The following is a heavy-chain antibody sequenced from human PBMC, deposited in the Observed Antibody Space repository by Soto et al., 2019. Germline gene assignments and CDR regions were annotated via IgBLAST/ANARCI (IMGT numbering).Heavy chain of an antibody. D-gene: IGHD3-10*01. CDR1: GFTFSDYY. Sequence: QVQLLESGGGLVKPGGSLRLSCAASGFTFSDYYMSWIRPAPGKGLECVAYISVSSSYANYADSVEGRFTISRDNAKNSLFLQMNSLRAEDTAVYYCARGVRYYSSEKPANFDYWGQGARVTVSS. CDR2: ISVSSSYA. J-gene: IGHJ4*02. CDR3: ARGVRYYSSEKPANFDY. V-gene: IGHV3-11*05.